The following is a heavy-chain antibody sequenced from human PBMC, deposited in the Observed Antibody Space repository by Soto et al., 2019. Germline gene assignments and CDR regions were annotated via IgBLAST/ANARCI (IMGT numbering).Heavy chain of an antibody. D-gene: IGHD3-10*01. CDR2: IWYDGSKK. J-gene: IGHJ4*02. Sequence: QMQLVESGGGVVQPGRSLRLSCAASGFIFSNYGMHWVRQAPGKGLEWVAIIWYDGSKKYYADSVKGRFTISRDNSKNTVYLQMNSLRAEDTAMYFCAAGEPLNYRGQGTLLTVSS. CDR1: GFIFSNYG. CDR3: AAGEPLNY. V-gene: IGHV3-33*01.